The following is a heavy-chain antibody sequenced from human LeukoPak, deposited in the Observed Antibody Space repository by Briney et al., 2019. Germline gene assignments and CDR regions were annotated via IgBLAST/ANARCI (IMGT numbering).Heavy chain of an antibody. J-gene: IGHJ4*02. V-gene: IGHV4-38-2*01. Sequence: SETLSLTCAVSGYSISSGYYWGWIRQPPGKGLEWIGTIYHSGSTYYNPSLKSRVTISVDTSKNQFSLKLSSVTAADTAVYYCARHIFWSGYYLDYWGQGTLVTVSS. D-gene: IGHD3-3*01. CDR3: ARHIFWSGYYLDY. CDR1: GYSISSGYY. CDR2: IYHSGST.